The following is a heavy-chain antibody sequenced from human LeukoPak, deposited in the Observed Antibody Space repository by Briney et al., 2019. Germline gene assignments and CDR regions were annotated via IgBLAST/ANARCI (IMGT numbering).Heavy chain of an antibody. CDR2: IYYSGST. CDR1: GGSISSSSYY. D-gene: IGHD3-3*01. J-gene: IGHJ5*02. V-gene: IGHV4-39*07. CDR3: ARGDYDFWILSRRWNWFDP. Sequence: SETLSLTCTVSGGSISSSSYYWGWIRQPPGKGLEWIGSIYYSGSTYYNPSLKSRVTISVDTSKNQFSLKLSSVTAADTAVYYCARGDYDFWILSRRWNWFDPWGQGTLVTVSS.